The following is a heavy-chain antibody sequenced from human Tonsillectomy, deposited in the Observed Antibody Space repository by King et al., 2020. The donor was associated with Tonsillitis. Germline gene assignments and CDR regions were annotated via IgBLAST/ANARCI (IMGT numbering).Heavy chain of an antibody. V-gene: IGHV5-51*01. CDR3: VRRPITVIFLFTDWYFDL. D-gene: IGHD3-22*01. CDR1: GFTFSTYW. Sequence: QLVQSGAEVKKSGESLKISCKASGFTFSTYWIAWVRQTPGKGLEWMGSIFPVDSDTTYSPSFQGQVTISADKSTNTAYMQWSSLKASDTAMYYCVRRPITVIFLFTDWYFDLWGRGTLVTVSS. CDR2: IFPVDSDT. J-gene: IGHJ2*01.